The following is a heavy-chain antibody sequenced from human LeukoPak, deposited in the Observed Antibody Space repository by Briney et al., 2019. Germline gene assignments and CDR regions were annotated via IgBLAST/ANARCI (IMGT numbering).Heavy chain of an antibody. CDR3: ARRLAARPRIDY. CDR1: GVSFSGYY. CDR2: INHSGST. V-gene: IGHV4-34*01. Sequence: KPSETLSLTCAVYGVSFSGYYWSWIRQPPGKGLEWIGEINHSGSTNYNPSLKSRVTISVDTSKNQFSLKLSSVTAADTAVYYCARRLAARPRIDYWGQGTLVTVPS. D-gene: IGHD6-6*01. J-gene: IGHJ4*02.